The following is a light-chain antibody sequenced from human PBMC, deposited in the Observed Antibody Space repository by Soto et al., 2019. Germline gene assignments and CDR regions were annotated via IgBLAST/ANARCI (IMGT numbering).Light chain of an antibody. CDR2: DTS. J-gene: IGKJ2*01. CDR3: QQRYNWPPT. Sequence: EIVLSQSPAILSLSPGDRATLSCRASQTVSRFLAWYQQKPGQAPRLLIYDTSNRATGVPTRFSASGSGTDVTLTISSLEPEDFAVYFCQQRYNWPPTFGQGTKLEIK. CDR1: QTVSRF. V-gene: IGKV3-11*01.